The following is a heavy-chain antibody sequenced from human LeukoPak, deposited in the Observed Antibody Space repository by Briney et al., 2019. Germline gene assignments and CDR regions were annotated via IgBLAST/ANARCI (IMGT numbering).Heavy chain of an antibody. CDR2: IDSGDGT. J-gene: IGHJ4*02. CDR3: ARDGAPGWPPTY. CDR1: GFTVGTNY. Sequence: GGSLRLSCAASGFTVGTNYMXXVXXAPGRXLXWVALIDSGDGTYYAESVKGRFTISRASSKNTIYLQLNSLRVEDTALYYCARDGAPGWPPTYWGQGTLVSVSS. D-gene: IGHD2-15*01. V-gene: IGHV3-53*01.